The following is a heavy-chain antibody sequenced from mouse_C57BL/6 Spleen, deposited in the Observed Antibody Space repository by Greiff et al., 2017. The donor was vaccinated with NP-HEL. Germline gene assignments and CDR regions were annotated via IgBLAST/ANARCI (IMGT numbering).Heavy chain of an antibody. CDR2: ISYDGSN. V-gene: IGHV3-6*01. CDR3: AESSYYYGSSPFAY. J-gene: IGHJ3*01. Sequence: EVHLVESGPGLVKPSQSLSLTCSVTGYSITSGYYWNWIRQFPGNKLEWMGYISYDGSNNYNPSLKNRISITRDTSKNQFFLKLNSVTTEDTATYYCAESSYYYGSSPFAYWGQGTLVTVSA. D-gene: IGHD1-1*01. CDR1: GYSITSGYY.